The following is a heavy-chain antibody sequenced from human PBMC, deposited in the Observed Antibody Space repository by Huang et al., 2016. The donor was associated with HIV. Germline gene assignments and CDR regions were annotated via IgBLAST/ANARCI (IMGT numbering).Heavy chain of an antibody. CDR3: TTAPFIAAANYYYHDYMDV. J-gene: IGHJ6*03. D-gene: IGHD6-13*01. CDR2: IKSKMDGETT. CDR1: GFTFSKAW. V-gene: IGHV3-15*01. Sequence: EVQLVESGGGLVKPGGSLRLSCAASGFTFSKAWMSWVRQAPGKGLGWVGRIKSKMDGETTDYTAPVKGRFTISRDDSKNTVYLQMTGLKTEDTAVYYCTTAPFIAAANYYYHDYMDVWGKGTTVTVSS.